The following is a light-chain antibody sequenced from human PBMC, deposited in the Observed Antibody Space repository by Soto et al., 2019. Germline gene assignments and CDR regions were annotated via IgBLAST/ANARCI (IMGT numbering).Light chain of an antibody. CDR1: SSNIGSNI. V-gene: IGLV1-44*01. CDR2: SDN. Sequence: QSVLTQPPSASGTLGQRVTISCSGTSSNIGSNIGTWYQQLPGTAPKILIYSDNQQPSRVPDRFSASKSDTSDSLAISGLQSEDEADYYCEAWDYSQDGFVFGGGTKGTIL. J-gene: IGLJ1*01. CDR3: EAWDYSQDGFV.